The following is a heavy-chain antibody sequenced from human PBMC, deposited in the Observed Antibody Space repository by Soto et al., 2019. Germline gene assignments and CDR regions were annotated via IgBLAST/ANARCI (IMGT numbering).Heavy chain of an antibody. Sequence: QVQLQESGPGLVKSSETLSLTCTVSGDSMTSYYWTWIRQSPGKGLEWIGYIYSSGNTNYNPSLKSRVTISVDTSNNQFSLKLTSMTAADAAVYYCARGGGWLPDWWGQGTLVTVST. CDR1: GDSMTSYY. J-gene: IGHJ4*02. D-gene: IGHD3-22*01. CDR3: ARGGGWLPDW. V-gene: IGHV4-59*01. CDR2: IYSSGNT.